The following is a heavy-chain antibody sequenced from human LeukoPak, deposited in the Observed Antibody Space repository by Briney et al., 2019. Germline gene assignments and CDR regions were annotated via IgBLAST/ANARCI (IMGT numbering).Heavy chain of an antibody. J-gene: IGHJ5*02. D-gene: IGHD3-22*01. V-gene: IGHV4-34*01. CDR2: INHSGST. CDR3: ARGRGTMIVVVISNWFDP. CDR1: GGSFSGYY. Sequence: PPETLSLTCAVYGGSFSGYYWSWIRQPPGKGLEWIGEINHSGSTNYNPSLKSRVTISVDTSKNQFSLKLSSVTAADTAVYYCARGRGTMIVVVISNWFDPWGQGTLVTVSS.